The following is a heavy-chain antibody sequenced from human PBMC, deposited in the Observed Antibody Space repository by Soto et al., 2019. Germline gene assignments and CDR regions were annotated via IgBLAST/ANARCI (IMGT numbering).Heavy chain of an antibody. CDR3: ARQGSSQSFDY. V-gene: IGHV5-51*01. Sequence: VESLKISCKGSGSSFTNYWIGCVRQMPGKGLEWMGIIYPGDSDTRYSPSFRGQVTFSADKSISTAYLQWSSLKASDTAMYYCARQGSSQSFDYWGQGTLVTVSS. CDR2: IYPGDSDT. J-gene: IGHJ4*02. CDR1: GSSFTNYW. D-gene: IGHD1-26*01.